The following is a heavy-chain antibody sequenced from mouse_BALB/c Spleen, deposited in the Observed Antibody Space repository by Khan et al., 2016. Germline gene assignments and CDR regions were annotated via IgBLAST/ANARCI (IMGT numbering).Heavy chain of an antibody. V-gene: IGHV1-4*02. CDR3: ARSRWDYLDY. J-gene: IGHJ2*01. CDR1: GYIFTTYL. CDR2: INPSSGYT. Sequence: QVQLKQSAAELARPGASVKMSCKASGYIFTTYLMYWVKQRPGQGLEWIGHINPSSGYTEYNQKFKDKTTLTVDKSSSTAYMQLSSLTSEDSAVYYCARSRWDYLDYWGQGTTLTVSS. D-gene: IGHD1-1*02.